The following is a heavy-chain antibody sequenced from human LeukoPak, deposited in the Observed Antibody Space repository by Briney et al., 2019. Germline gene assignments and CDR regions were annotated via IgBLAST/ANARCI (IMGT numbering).Heavy chain of an antibody. Sequence: ASVTVSCKASGYTFTGYYMHWVRQAPGQGLEWMGWINPNSGGTNYAQKFQGRVTMTRDTFISTAYMELSRLRSDDTAVYYCARDPEGENWFDPWGQGTLVTVSS. CDR1: GYTFTGYY. CDR2: INPNSGGT. CDR3: ARDPEGENWFDP. J-gene: IGHJ5*02. V-gene: IGHV1-2*02.